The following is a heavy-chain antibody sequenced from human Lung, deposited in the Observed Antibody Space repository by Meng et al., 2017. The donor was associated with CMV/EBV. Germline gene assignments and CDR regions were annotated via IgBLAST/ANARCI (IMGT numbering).Heavy chain of an antibody. CDR1: GGSLRSRNW. J-gene: IGHJ4*02. CDR3: ARDSGYQQGLDY. V-gene: IGHV4-4*02. CDR2: IYHSGST. D-gene: IGHD6-13*01. Sequence: CAVSGGSLRSRNWWSWVRQPPGKGLEWIGEIYHSGSTNYNPSLKSRVTISVDKSKNQFSLKLSSVTAADTAVYYCARDSGYQQGLDYWGQGTLVTVSS.